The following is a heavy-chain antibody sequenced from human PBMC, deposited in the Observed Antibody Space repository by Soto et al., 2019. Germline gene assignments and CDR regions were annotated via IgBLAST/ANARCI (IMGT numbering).Heavy chain of an antibody. CDR1: GFTFSSYS. V-gene: IGHV3-48*01. CDR3: ASPSSYWYFDL. Sequence: GGSLRLSCAASGFTFSSYSMNWVRQAPGKGLEWVSYISSSSTIYYADSVKGRFTISRDNAKNSLYLQMNSLRAEDTAVYYCASPSSYWYFDLWGRGTLVTVSS. J-gene: IGHJ2*01. CDR2: ISSSSTI.